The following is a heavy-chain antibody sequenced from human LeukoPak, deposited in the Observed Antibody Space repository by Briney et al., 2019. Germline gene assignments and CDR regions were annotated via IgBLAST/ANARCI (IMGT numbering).Heavy chain of an antibody. CDR1: GFSSSNYE. CDR3: ARDVNYVTWV. CDR2: IESGGART. J-gene: IGHJ4*02. Sequence: PGGSLRLSCAGSGFSSSNYEMSWVRQAPGKGLEWVSVIESGGARTYYVDSVKGRFTSSRDNSKNSLYLHMSSLRAEDTAVYYCARDVNYVTWVWGQGTLVTVSS. V-gene: IGHV3-23*03. D-gene: IGHD3-16*01.